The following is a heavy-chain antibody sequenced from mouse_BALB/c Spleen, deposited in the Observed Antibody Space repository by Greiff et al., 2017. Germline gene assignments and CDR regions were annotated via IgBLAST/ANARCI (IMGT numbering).Heavy chain of an antibody. CDR1: GYTFTSYW. CDR2: IYPGDGDT. V-gene: IGHV1-87*01. Sequence: QVQLQQSGAELARPGASVKLSCKASGYTFTSYWMQWVKQRPGQGLEWIGAIYPGDGDTRYTQKFKGKATLTADKSSSTAYMQLSSLASEDSAVYYCARDPWLAYWGQGTLVTVSA. CDR3: ARDPWLAY. J-gene: IGHJ3*01.